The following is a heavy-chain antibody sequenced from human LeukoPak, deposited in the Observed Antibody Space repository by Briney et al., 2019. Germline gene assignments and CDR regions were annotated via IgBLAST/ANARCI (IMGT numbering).Heavy chain of an antibody. Sequence: SETLSLPCAVYGGSFSGYYWSWIRQPPGKGLEWFGEINHSGSTNYNPSLKSRVTISVDTSKNQFSLKLSSVTAADTAVYYCAGSDTAMAIDGLDYWGQGTLVTVSS. V-gene: IGHV4-34*01. CDR1: GGSFSGYY. CDR3: AGSDTAMAIDGLDY. J-gene: IGHJ4*02. CDR2: INHSGST. D-gene: IGHD5-18*01.